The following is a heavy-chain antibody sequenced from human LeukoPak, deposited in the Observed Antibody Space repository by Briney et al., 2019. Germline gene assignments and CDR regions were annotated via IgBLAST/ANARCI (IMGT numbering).Heavy chain of an antibody. CDR2: IIHILGIA. CDR1: GGTFSSYA. CDR3: ARDMTTGGAFDI. Sequence: SVKVSCKASGGTFSSYAISWVRQAPGQGLEWMGRIIHILGIANYAQKFQGRVTITADKSTSTAYMELSSLRSEDTAVYYCARDMTTGGAFDIWGQGTMVTVSS. J-gene: IGHJ3*02. D-gene: IGHD4-17*01. V-gene: IGHV1-69*04.